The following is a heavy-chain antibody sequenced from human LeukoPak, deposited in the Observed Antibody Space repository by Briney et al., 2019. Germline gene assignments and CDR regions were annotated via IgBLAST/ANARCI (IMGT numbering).Heavy chain of an antibody. V-gene: IGHV1-8*01. CDR2: MNPNSGNT. J-gene: IGHJ6*02. Sequence: ASVNLSCKGSGSGFTSCDINWVRQAPGQGLERVGWMNPNSGNTGYAQKFQDRVTMTRTTSIRTAYMGPSSLRSEETAVNYCAGYKTIDVSGQGNTVTVSS. D-gene: IGHD1-1*01. CDR1: GSGFTSCD. CDR3: AGYKTIDV.